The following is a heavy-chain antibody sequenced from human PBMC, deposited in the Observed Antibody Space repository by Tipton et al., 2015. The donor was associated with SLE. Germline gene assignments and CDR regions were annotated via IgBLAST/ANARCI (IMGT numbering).Heavy chain of an antibody. V-gene: IGHV4-38-2*02. CDR3: ARHAPDYDILTGPYDY. CDR2: IFHTGRT. J-gene: IGHJ4*02. Sequence: GLVKPSETLSLTCTVSGYSISSAYFWGWIRQPPGKGLEWIGNIFHTGRTLYNPSLESRLTISVDTSKNQFSLKLTSVTAADTAVYYCARHAPDYDILTGPYDYWGQGTLVTVSS. D-gene: IGHD3-9*01. CDR1: GYSISSAYF.